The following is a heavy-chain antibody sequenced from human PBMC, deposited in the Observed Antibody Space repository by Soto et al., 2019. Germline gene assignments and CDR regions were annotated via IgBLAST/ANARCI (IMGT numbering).Heavy chain of an antibody. D-gene: IGHD6-19*01. V-gene: IGHV4-59*01. J-gene: IGHJ4*02. CDR3: ARCEGYSSGWYEGVQYYFDY. CDR1: GGSISSYY. Sequence: SETLSLTCTVSGGSISSYYWSWIRQPPGKGLEWIGYIYYSGSTNYNPSLKSRVTISVDTSKNQFSLKLSSVTAADTAVYYCARCEGYSSGWYEGVQYYFDYWGQGTLVTVSS. CDR2: IYYSGST.